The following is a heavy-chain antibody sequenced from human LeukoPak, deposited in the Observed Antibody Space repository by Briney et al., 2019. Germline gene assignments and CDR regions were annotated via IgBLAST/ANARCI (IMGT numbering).Heavy chain of an antibody. V-gene: IGHV1-2*04. CDR1: GYTFTSYD. CDR2: INPNSGGT. J-gene: IGHJ4*02. D-gene: IGHD5-24*01. CDR3: ARGPARDYFDY. Sequence: ASVKVSCKASGYTFTSYDINWVRQATGQGLEWMGWINPNSGGTNYAQKFQGWVTMTRDTSISTAYMELSRLRSDDTAVYYCARGPARDYFDYWGQGTLVTVSS.